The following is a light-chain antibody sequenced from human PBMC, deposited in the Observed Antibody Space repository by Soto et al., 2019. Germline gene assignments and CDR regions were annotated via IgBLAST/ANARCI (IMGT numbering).Light chain of an antibody. J-gene: IGKJ4*01. Sequence: DIVMTQSPGSLAVSLGERATINCKSSQSILFSSNNKNYLAWYQQKPGQPPKLLIYWASTRESGVPDRFSGSGSGTDFTLTISSLQAEDGAVYYCQQYYSTPLTFGGGTKVEIK. V-gene: IGKV4-1*01. CDR3: QQYYSTPLT. CDR2: WAS. CDR1: QSILFSSNNKNY.